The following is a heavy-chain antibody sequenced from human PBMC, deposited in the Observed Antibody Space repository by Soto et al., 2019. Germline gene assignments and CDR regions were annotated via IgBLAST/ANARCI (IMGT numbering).Heavy chain of an antibody. CDR1: GFTFSSYA. D-gene: IGHD3-3*01. V-gene: IGHV3-23*01. J-gene: IGHJ4*02. CDR2: ISGSGGST. Sequence: EVQLLESGGGLVQPGGSLRLSCAASGFTFSSYAMSWVRQAPGKGLEWVSAISGSGGSTYYADSVKGRFTISRDNSKNTLYLQMNSLRAEDTAVYYCAKDRDPNTIFGVGYPVGYWGQGTLVTVSS. CDR3: AKDRDPNTIFGVGYPVGY.